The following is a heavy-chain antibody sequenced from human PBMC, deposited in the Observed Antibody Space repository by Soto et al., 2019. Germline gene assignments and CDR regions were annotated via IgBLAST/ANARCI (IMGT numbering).Heavy chain of an antibody. CDR3: AGERGGREMTTVTPFDY. CDR2: ISAYNGNT. J-gene: IGHJ4*02. Sequence: ASVKVSCKASGYTFTSYGISWVRQAPGQGLEWMGWISAYNGNTNYAQKLQGRVTMTTDTSTSTAYMELRSLRSDDTAVYYCAGERGGREMTTVTPFDYWGQGTLVTVSS. CDR1: GYTFTSYG. V-gene: IGHV1-18*01. D-gene: IGHD4-17*01.